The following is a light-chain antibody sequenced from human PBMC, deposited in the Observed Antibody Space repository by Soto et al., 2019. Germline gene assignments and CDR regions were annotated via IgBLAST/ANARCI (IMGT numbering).Light chain of an antibody. V-gene: IGKV3-20*01. CDR3: QQYGRSPRT. CDR2: DAS. CDR1: QSVSSSY. J-gene: IGKJ1*01. Sequence: EIVLTQSPGTLSLSPGERATLSCRASQSVSSSYLAWYQQKPGQAPRLLLYDASSTSTGIPDRFSGSGSGTAFTLTISRLEPEAFAVYSCQQYGRSPRTFGQGTKVEIK.